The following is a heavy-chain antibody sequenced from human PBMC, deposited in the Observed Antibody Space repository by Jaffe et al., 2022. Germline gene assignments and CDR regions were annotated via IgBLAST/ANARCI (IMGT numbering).Heavy chain of an antibody. Sequence: EVQLLESGGLLVQPGGSLRLSCAASGFTFSRYAMTWVRQAPGKGLEWVSSILGSGVRTLTADSVKGRFTIYRDNFKNTLYLQMNSLRAEDTAVYYCGRDPNGDYIGAFDFWGQGTMVTVSS. CDR3: GRDPNGDYIGAFDF. V-gene: IGHV3-23*01. D-gene: IGHD4-17*01. CDR2: ILGSGVRT. J-gene: IGHJ3*01. CDR1: GFTFSRYA.